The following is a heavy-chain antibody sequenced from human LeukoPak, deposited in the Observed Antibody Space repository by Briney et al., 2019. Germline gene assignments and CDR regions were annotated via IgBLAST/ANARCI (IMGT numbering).Heavy chain of an antibody. CDR1: GGSISSGDYY. D-gene: IGHD3-9*01. V-gene: IGHV4-30-4*01. Sequence: SQTLSLTCTVSGGSISSGDYYWSWIRQPPGKGLEWIGYIYYSGSTYYNPSLKSRVTISVDTSKNQFSLKLSSVTAADTAVYYCARETVLRYFDWLSPGAFDIWGQGTMVTVSS. CDR3: ARETVLRYFDWLSPGAFDI. J-gene: IGHJ3*02. CDR2: IYYSGST.